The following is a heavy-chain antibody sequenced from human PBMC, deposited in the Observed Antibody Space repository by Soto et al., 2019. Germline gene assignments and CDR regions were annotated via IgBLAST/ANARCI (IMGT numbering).Heavy chain of an antibody. D-gene: IGHD3-10*01. CDR2: ISSSSSYI. J-gene: IGHJ4*02. Sequence: PGGSLRLSCAASGFTFSSYSMNWVRQAPGKGLEWVSSISSSSSYIYYADSVKGRFTISRDNAKNSLYLQMNSLRAEDTAVYYCATQPVWFGELPEKHLAYWGQGTLVTVSS. CDR1: GFTFSSYS. CDR3: ATQPVWFGELPEKHLAY. V-gene: IGHV3-21*01.